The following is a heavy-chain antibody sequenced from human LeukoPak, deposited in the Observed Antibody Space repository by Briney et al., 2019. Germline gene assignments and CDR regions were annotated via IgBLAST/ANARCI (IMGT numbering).Heavy chain of an antibody. CDR1: GYSISSGYF. V-gene: IGHV4-38-2*02. J-gene: IGHJ3*02. Sequence: PSETLSLTCTVSGYSISSGYFWGWIRQPPGKGLEWIGSFYHSGITYYNPSLKSRVTISVEMSKNQFSLKLSSVTAADTAVYYCASTVVTPYLYAFDIWGQGTMVTVSS. D-gene: IGHD4-23*01. CDR2: FYHSGIT. CDR3: ASTVVTPYLYAFDI.